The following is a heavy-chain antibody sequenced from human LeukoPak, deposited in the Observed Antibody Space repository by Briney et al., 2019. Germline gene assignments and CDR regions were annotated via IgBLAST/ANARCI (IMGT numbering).Heavy chain of an antibody. Sequence: ASVKVSCKASGYTFTGYYMRWVRQAPGQGLEWMGRINPNSGGTNYAQKFQGRVTMTRDTSISTAYMELSRLRSDDTAVYYCARVVLPYSSGFTLGYWGQGTLVTVSS. CDR2: INPNSGGT. CDR1: GYTFTGYY. D-gene: IGHD6-19*01. J-gene: IGHJ4*02. CDR3: ARVVLPYSSGFTLGY. V-gene: IGHV1-2*06.